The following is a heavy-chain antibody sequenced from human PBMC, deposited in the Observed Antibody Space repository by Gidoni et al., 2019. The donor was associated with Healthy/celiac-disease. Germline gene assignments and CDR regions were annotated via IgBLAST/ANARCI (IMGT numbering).Heavy chain of an antibody. J-gene: IGHJ3*02. CDR1: GFTFSSYS. V-gene: IGHV3-21*01. D-gene: IGHD6-13*01. CDR2: ISSSSSYI. CDR3: ARVGIAAAGIDAFDI. Sequence: EVQLVESGGGLVKPGGSLRLSCAASGFTFSSYSMNWVRQAPGKGLEWVSSISSSSSYIYYADSVKGRFTISRDNAKNSLYLQMNSLRAEDTAVYYCARVGIAAAGIDAFDIWGQGTMVTVSS.